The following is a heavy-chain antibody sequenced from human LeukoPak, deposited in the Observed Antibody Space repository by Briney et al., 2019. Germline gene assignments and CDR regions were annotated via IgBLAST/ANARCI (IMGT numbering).Heavy chain of an antibody. V-gene: IGHV4-59*01. CDR2: IYYSGST. D-gene: IGHD3-22*01. CDR3: ARTYRAGGYYYDSSGYYDY. J-gene: IGHJ4*02. CDR1: GGSISSYY. Sequence: SETLSLTCTVSGGSISSYYWSWIRQPPGKGLEWIGYIYYSGSTNYNPSLKSRVTISVDTSKNQFSLKLSSVTAADTAVYYCARTYRAGGYYYDSSGYYDYWGQGTLVTVPS.